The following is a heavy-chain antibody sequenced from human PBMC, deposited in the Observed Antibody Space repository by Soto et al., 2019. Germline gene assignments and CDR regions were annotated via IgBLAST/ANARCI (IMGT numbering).Heavy chain of an antibody. CDR2: MYSGGST. J-gene: IGHJ4*02. Sequence: EVQLVESGGGLVQPGGSLRLSCAAFGFTVSGSYMTWVRQAPGKGLEWVSVMYSGGSTYYADSVKRRFTVSRDTSKNTLYLQMNTLRAEDTAVYSCPRDSSPTVTADSWGQGTLVTVSS. V-gene: IGHV3-66*01. CDR1: GFTVSGSY. D-gene: IGHD4-17*01. CDR3: PRDSSPTVTADS.